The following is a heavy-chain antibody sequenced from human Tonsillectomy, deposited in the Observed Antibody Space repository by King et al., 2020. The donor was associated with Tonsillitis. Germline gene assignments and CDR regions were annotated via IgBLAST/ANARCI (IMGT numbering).Heavy chain of an antibody. Sequence: VQLVESGAEVKKPGASVKVSCKASGYTFTNYYMHWVRQAPGQGLEWMGIINPSGGGTSYAQKFQGRVTMTRDTSTSTVYMKLSSLRSEDTAVYFCAGGHLETAMGTFDSWGQGTLVTVSS. J-gene: IGHJ4*02. V-gene: IGHV1-46*01. CDR2: INPSGGGT. CDR3: AGGHLETAMGTFDS. D-gene: IGHD5-18*01. CDR1: GYTFTNYY.